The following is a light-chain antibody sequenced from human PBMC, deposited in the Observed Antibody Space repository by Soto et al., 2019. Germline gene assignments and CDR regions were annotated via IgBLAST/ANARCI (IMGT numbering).Light chain of an antibody. V-gene: IGLV2-14*01. CDR2: DVT. CDR3: CSYACSTPHV. J-gene: IGLJ1*01. CDR1: SSDVGGYNF. Sequence: QSALTQPASVSGSPGQSITISCTGTSSDVGGYNFVSWYQQYPGKAPKLMIHDVTSRPSGVSNRFSGSKSGTTASLTISGLQAEYEADYYCCSYACSTPHVFGTGTKLTVL.